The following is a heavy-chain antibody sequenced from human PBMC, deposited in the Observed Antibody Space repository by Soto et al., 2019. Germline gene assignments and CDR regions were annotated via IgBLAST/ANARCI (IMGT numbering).Heavy chain of an antibody. CDR2: INTYNGNT. J-gene: IGHJ6*02. Sequence: QVQLVQSGAEVKNPGASVKVSCKASGYTFTRYGIVWARQAPGQGLEWMGWINTYNGNTNYAQNVQGRVTMTTDTSTSTAYMELRRLRSNDRAIYYCAMVDVYVTPSPQDVWGQGTTVIVSS. CDR3: AMVDVYVTPSPQDV. D-gene: IGHD3-16*01. CDR1: GYTFTRYG. V-gene: IGHV1-18*01.